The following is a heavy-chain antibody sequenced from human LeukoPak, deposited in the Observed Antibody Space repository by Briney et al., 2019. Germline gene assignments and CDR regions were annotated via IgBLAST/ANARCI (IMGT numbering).Heavy chain of an antibody. CDR3: ARGGYSSGWSPIDYYYYYGMDV. V-gene: IGHV4-61*02. J-gene: IGHJ6*02. CDR1: GGSLSGGSYY. Sequence: SETLSLTCTVSGGSLSGGSYYWSWIRQPAGKGLEWIGCIYTSGSTNYNPSLKSRVSISVDTSKNQLSLKLSSVTAADTAVYYCARGGYSSGWSPIDYYYYYGMDVWGQGTTFTVSS. CDR2: IYTSGST. D-gene: IGHD6-19*01.